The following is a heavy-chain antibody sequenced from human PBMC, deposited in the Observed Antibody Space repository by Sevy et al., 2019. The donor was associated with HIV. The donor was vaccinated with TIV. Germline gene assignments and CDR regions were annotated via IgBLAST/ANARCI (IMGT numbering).Heavy chain of an antibody. Sequence: GGSLRLSCAASGFTFSRNAMSWVRQAPGKGLEWASGITGSGGSTYNADSVKGRFTISRDNSKKTMYMQMNSLRVEDTAVYYCAKAGYCSSTSCYSIYYGMDVWGQGTTVTVSS. CDR3: AKAGYCSSTSCYSIYYGMDV. V-gene: IGHV3-23*01. CDR1: GFTFSRNA. CDR2: ITGSGGST. J-gene: IGHJ6*02. D-gene: IGHD2-2*02.